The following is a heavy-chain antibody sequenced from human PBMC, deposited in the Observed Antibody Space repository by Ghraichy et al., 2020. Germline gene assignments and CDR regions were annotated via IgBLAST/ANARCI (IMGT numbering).Heavy chain of an antibody. J-gene: IGHJ4*02. V-gene: IGHV3-23*01. CDR2: IIGSGLST. D-gene: IGHD2-2*01. CDR3: AWISGSSTSCCSDY. CDR1: GFTFSRYA. Sequence: GGSLRLSCAASGFTFSRYAMSWVRQAPGKGLEWVSAIIGSGLSTFHADSVKGRFTISRDNSKGTLYLQMNSLRAEDTALYYCAWISGSSTSCCSDYWGQGTLVTVSS.